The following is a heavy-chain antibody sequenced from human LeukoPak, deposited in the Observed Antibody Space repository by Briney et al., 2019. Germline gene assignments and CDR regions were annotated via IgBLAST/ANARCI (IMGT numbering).Heavy chain of an antibody. CDR1: GGSITDHY. J-gene: IGHJ5*02. CDR2: IHYTGST. D-gene: IGHD3-16*01. V-gene: IGHV4-59*11. Sequence: SETLSLTCTVSGGSITDHYWSWIRQPPGKGLEWIGYIHYTGSTNYNPSLNSRITMSVDTPNNQFSLRLTSVTATDTAVYYCARLHALGAEEFDPWGQGALVTVSS. CDR3: ARLHALGAEEFDP.